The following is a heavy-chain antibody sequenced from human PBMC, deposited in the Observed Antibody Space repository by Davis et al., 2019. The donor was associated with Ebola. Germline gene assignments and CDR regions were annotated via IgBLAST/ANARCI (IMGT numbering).Heavy chain of an antibody. J-gene: IGHJ2*01. V-gene: IGHV4-59*01. CDR3: ASTHLGELSLYGDWYFDL. D-gene: IGHD3-16*02. CDR1: GGSFSGYY. Sequence: SETLSLTCAVYGGSFSGYYWSWIRQPPGKGLEWIGYIYYSGSTNYNPSLKSRVTISVDTSKNQFSLKLSSVTAADTAVYYCASTHLGELSLYGDWYFDLWGRGTLVTVSS. CDR2: IYYSGST.